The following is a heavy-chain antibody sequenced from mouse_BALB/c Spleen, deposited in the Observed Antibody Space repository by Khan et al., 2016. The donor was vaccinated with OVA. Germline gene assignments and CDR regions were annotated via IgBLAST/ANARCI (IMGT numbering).Heavy chain of an antibody. J-gene: IGHJ3*01. V-gene: IGHV1-69*02. CDR1: GYTFTNYW. D-gene: IGHD2-3*01. CDR3: TREGVDGSSFDY. CDR2: IYPSDSYT. Sequence: QVQLKQSGIELVRPGASVKLSCKASGYTFTNYWINWVKQRPGQGLEWIGNIYPSDSYTNYNQKFKDKATLTVDKSSSTAYMQLSSPTSEDSAVYYCTREGVDGSSFDYWGQGTLVTVSA.